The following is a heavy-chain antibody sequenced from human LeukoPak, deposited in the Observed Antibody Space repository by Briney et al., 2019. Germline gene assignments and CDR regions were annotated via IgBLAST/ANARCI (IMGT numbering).Heavy chain of an antibody. Sequence: GGSLRLSCAASGFTFSSYTMKWVRQAPGKGLEWVSSISSSSSYIYYADSVKGRFTISRDNAKNSLFLQMNSLRAEDTAVYYCAKIRPPAYDIWGQGTMVTVSS. CDR3: AKIRPPAYDI. D-gene: IGHD3-3*02. J-gene: IGHJ3*02. V-gene: IGHV3-21*04. CDR2: ISSSSSYI. CDR1: GFTFSSYT.